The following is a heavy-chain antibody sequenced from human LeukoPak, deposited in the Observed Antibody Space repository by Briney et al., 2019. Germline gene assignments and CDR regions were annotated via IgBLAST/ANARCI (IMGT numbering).Heavy chain of an antibody. V-gene: IGHV4-4*09. Sequence: PSETLSPTCTVSGGSISSYYWSWIRQPPGKGLEWIGYIYTSGSTNYNPSLKSRVTISVDTSKNQFSLKLSSVTAADTAVYYCARLPYYDSSGYYFDYWGQGTLVTVSS. CDR1: GGSISSYY. CDR3: ARLPYYDSSGYYFDY. CDR2: IYTSGST. J-gene: IGHJ4*02. D-gene: IGHD3-22*01.